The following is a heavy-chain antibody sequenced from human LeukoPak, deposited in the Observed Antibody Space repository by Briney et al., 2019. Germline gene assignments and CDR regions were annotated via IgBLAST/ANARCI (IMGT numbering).Heavy chain of an antibody. J-gene: IGHJ4*02. CDR2: ISWNSGSI. CDR1: GFTFDDYA. D-gene: IGHD2-2*01. V-gene: IGHV3-9*01. Sequence: PGRSLRLSCAASGFTFDDYAMHWVRQAPGKGLEWVSGISWNSGSIGYADSVKGRFTISRDNAKNSLYLQMNSLRAEDTALYYCAKGYCSSTSCPAGGWGQGTLVTVSS. CDR3: AKGYCSSTSCPAGG.